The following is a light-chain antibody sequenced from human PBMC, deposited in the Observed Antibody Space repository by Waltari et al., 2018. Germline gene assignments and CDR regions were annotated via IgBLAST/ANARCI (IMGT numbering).Light chain of an antibody. V-gene: IGLV3-25*03. CDR2: KDS. Sequence: SYDLTQPPSVSVSPGQTARITCSGNTLPKQFAYWYQQKPGQAPVLMIYKDSERPSGIPERFSGSSSGTTVMLTISGVQAEDEADYYCQSADNSGTPVVFGWGTKLTVL. J-gene: IGLJ2*01. CDR1: TLPKQF. CDR3: QSADNSGTPVV.